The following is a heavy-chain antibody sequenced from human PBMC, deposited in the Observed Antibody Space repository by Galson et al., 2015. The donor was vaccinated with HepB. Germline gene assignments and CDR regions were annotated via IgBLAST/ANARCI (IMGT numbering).Heavy chain of an antibody. J-gene: IGHJ2*01. V-gene: IGHV5-10-1*01. Sequence: WISWVRQMPGKGLEWMGRIDPSDSYTNYSPSFQGHVTISADKSITTAYLQWTSLKASDTAMYYCARLVDTAAWYFDLWGRGTLVTVSS. CDR3: ARLVDTAAWYFDL. D-gene: IGHD5-18*01. CDR2: IDPSDSYT. CDR1: W.